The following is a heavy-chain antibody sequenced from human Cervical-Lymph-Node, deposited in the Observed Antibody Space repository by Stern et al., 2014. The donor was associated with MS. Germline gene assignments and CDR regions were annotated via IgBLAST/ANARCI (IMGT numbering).Heavy chain of an antibody. CDR2: TSGSGGRT. CDR3: AKGPQYYYDSSDYFDS. Sequence: EVQLVESGGGLVQPGGSLRLSCAASGFTFSSYAMGWVRLAPGKGLEWVSATSGSGGRTYYADSVKGRVTISRDNSKNTLYLQMNSLRVEDTAVYYCAKGPQYYYDSSDYFDSWGQGTPVTVSS. J-gene: IGHJ4*02. CDR1: GFTFSSYA. V-gene: IGHV3-23*04. D-gene: IGHD3-22*01.